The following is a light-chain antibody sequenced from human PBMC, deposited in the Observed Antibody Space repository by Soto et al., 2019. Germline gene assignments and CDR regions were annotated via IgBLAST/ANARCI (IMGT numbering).Light chain of an antibody. CDR2: EDD. CDR1: SGSIGSNS. V-gene: IGLV6-57*04. J-gene: IGLJ2*01. Sequence: NFMLTQPHSVSESPGKTVTISCTRSSGSIGSNSVQWYQQRPGSAPTTVIYEDDQRPSGVPNRFAGSIDRSSNSASLTISGLQTEDEADYYCQSYDTHTVVFGGGTKPTVL. CDR3: QSYDTHTVV.